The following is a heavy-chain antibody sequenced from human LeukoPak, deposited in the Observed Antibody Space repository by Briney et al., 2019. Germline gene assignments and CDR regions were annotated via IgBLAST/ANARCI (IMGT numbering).Heavy chain of an antibody. J-gene: IGHJ5*02. Sequence: ASVKVPCKASGYTFTGYYMHWVRQAPGQGLEWMGWINPNSGGTNYAQKFQGRVTMTRDTSISTAYMELSRLRSDDTAVYYCARTVRFLEWLLPTEDWFDPWGQGTLVTVSS. V-gene: IGHV1-2*02. CDR1: GYTFTGYY. CDR3: ARTVRFLEWLLPTEDWFDP. CDR2: INPNSGGT. D-gene: IGHD3-3*01.